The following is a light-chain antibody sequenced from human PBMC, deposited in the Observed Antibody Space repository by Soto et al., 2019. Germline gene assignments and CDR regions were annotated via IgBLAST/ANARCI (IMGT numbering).Light chain of an antibody. V-gene: IGKV3-20*01. Sequence: EIVLTQSPATLSVSPGERATLSCRASQSVSSSYLAWYQQKPGQAPRLLIYGASSRATGIPDRFSGSGSGTDFTLTISRLEPEDFAVYYCQQYGSSPPRITFGQGTRLEI. CDR2: GAS. CDR1: QSVSSSY. CDR3: QQYGSSPPRIT. J-gene: IGKJ5*01.